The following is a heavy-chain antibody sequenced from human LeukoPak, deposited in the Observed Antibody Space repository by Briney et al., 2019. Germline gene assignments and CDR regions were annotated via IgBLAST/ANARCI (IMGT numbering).Heavy chain of an antibody. CDR1: GGSFSGYY. D-gene: IGHD1-26*01. CDR3: ARYSPYSGSYSPFDP. CDR2: INHSGST. Sequence: SETLSLTCAVYGGSFSGYYWSWIRQPPGKGLEWIGEINHSGSTNYNPSLKSRVTISVDTSKNQFSLKLSSVTAADTAVYYCARYSPYSGSYSPFDPWGQGTLVTVSS. J-gene: IGHJ5*02. V-gene: IGHV4-34*01.